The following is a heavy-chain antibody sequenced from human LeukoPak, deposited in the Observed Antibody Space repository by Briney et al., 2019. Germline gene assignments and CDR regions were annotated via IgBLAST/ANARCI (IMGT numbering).Heavy chain of an antibody. Sequence: GGSLRLSCAASGFTFDDYAMHWVRQAPGKGLEWVSGISWNSGSIGYADSVKGRFTISRDNAKNSLYLQMNRLRAEDTALYYCAKESVTLTGAFDIWGQGTMVTVSS. CDR1: GFTFDDYA. CDR3: AKESVTLTGAFDI. D-gene: IGHD1-20*01. J-gene: IGHJ3*02. CDR2: ISWNSGSI. V-gene: IGHV3-9*01.